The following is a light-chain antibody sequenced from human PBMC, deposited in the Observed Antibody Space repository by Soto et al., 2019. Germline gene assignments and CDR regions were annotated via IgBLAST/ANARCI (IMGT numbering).Light chain of an antibody. J-gene: IGLJ1*01. CDR1: RSDIGSYNY. V-gene: IGLV2-23*02. Sequence: QSVLTQPASVSGSPGQSITISCSGTRSDIGSYNYVAWYQQFPGKTPKILIYGVSNRPSGVSSRFSGSKSGNTASLTISGLQAEDEADFYCCSYAGSGTFVFGTGTKVTVL. CDR3: CSYAGSGTFV. CDR2: GVS.